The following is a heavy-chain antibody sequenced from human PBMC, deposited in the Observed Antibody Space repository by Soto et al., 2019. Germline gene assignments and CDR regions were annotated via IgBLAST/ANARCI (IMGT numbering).Heavy chain of an antibody. CDR3: AKDMSRLYSGYDFDD. Sequence: GGSLRLSCAASGFTFSSYAMSWVRQAPGKGLEWVSAISGSGGSTYYADSVKGRFTISRDNSKNTLYLQMNSLRAEYTAVYYCAKDMSRLYSGYDFDDWGQGTLVTVSS. J-gene: IGHJ4*02. V-gene: IGHV3-23*01. D-gene: IGHD5-12*01. CDR2: ISGSGGST. CDR1: GFTFSSYA.